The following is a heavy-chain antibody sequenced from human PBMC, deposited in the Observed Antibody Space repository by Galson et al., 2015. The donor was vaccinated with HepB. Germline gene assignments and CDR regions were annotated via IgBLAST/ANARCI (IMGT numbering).Heavy chain of an antibody. Sequence: SVKVSCKASGGTFSSYAISWVRQAPGQGLEWMGRIIPILGIANYAQKFQGRVTITADKSTSTAYMELSSLRSEDTAVYYCARVPLKWEPGPNIGFDPWGQGTLVTVSS. J-gene: IGHJ5*02. CDR2: IIPILGIA. D-gene: IGHD1-26*01. CDR1: GGTFSSYA. V-gene: IGHV1-69*04. CDR3: ARVPLKWEPGPNIGFDP.